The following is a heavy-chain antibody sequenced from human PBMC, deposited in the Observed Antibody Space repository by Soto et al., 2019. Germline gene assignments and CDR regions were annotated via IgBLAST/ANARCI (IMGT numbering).Heavy chain of an antibody. CDR1: GYTFTSYG. CDR2: ISAYNGNT. D-gene: IGHD3-22*01. J-gene: IGHJ3*02. Sequence: ASVKVSCKASGYTFTSYGISWVRQAPGQGLEWMGWISAYNGNTNYAQKLQGRVTMTTDTSTSTAYMELRSLRSDDTAVYYCARELRPVVVITHPLEDDYAFDIWGQGTMVTVSS. V-gene: IGHV1-18*01. CDR3: ARELRPVVVITHPLEDDYAFDI.